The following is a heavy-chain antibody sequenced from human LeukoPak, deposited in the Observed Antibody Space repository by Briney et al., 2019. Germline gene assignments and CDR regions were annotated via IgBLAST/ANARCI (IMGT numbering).Heavy chain of an antibody. J-gene: IGHJ4*02. CDR1: GGTFSSYA. Sequence: GSSVKVSCKASGGTFSSYAISWVRQAPGQGLEWMGRIIPIFGIANYAQKFQGRVTITADKSTSTAYMELSSLRSEDTAVYYCARGLPRTYYYDSSGYPYYFDYWGQGTLVTVSS. V-gene: IGHV1-69*04. CDR2: IIPIFGIA. CDR3: ARGLPRTYYYDSSGYPYYFDY. D-gene: IGHD3-22*01.